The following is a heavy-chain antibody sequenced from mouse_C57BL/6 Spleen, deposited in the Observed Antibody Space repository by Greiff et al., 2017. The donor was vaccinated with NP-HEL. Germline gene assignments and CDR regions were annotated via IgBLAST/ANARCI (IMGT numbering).Heavy chain of an antibody. CDR2: ISDGGSYT. CDR3: ARDYYDYALFAY. D-gene: IGHD2-4*01. V-gene: IGHV5-4*01. CDR1: GFTFSSYA. J-gene: IGHJ3*01. Sequence: EVMLVESGGGLVKPGGSLKLSCAASGFTFSSYAMSWVRQTPEKRLEWVATISDGGSYTYYPDNVKGRFTISRDNAKNNLYLQMSQLKSEDTAMYYCARDYYDYALFAYWGQGTLVTVSA.